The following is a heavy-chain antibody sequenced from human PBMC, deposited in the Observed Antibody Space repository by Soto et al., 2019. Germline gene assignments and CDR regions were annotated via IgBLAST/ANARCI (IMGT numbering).Heavy chain of an antibody. CDR3: AREGGYSYGFDY. Sequence: ASVKVSCKASGYTFTSYAMNWVRQATGQGLEWMGWMNPNSGNTGYAQKFQGRVTMSRNTSISTAYMELSSLRSEDTAVYYCAREGGYSYGFDYWGQGTLVTVSS. D-gene: IGHD5-18*01. V-gene: IGHV1-8*02. CDR2: MNPNSGNT. J-gene: IGHJ4*02. CDR1: GYTFTSYA.